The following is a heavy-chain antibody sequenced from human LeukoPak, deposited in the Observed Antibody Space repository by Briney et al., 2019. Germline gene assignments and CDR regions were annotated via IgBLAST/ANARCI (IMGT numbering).Heavy chain of an antibody. CDR1: GGSISSYY. V-gene: IGHV4-4*07. J-gene: IGHJ4*02. D-gene: IGHD3-9*01. Sequence: SETLSLTCTVSGGSISSYYWSWIRQPAGKGLEWIGRIYTSGSTNYNPSLKSRVTMSVDTSKNQFSLKLSSVTAADTAVYYCAREDSMPHYDILTGYYPLYYFDYWGQGTLVTVSS. CDR2: IYTSGST. CDR3: AREDSMPHYDILTGYYPLYYFDY.